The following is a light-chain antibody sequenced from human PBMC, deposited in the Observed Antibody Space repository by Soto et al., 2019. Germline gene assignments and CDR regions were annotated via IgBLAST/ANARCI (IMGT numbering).Light chain of an antibody. V-gene: IGKV3-15*01. J-gene: IGKJ1*01. CDR2: GAS. CDR1: QSVSSN. Sequence: EIVMTQSPATLSVSPGERATLSCRASQSVSSNLAWYQQKPGQAPRLLIYGASTRATGIPARFSGSGSGTEFTLTISRLQSEDFAAYYCQQYNNWPPWTFGQGTKVDIK. CDR3: QQYNNWPPWT.